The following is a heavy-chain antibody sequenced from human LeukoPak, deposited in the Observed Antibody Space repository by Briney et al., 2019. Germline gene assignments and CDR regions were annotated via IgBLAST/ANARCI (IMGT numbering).Heavy chain of an antibody. CDR1: GFTFSSYA. CDR2: ISGSGGST. V-gene: IGHV3-23*01. Sequence: GGSLRLSCAASGFTFSSYAMSWVRQAPGKGLEWVSAISGSGGSTYCADSVKGRFTISRDNSKNTLYLQMNSLRAEDTAVYCGVKDCGSDVPDWYFDLWGRGTLVTVSS. D-gene: IGHD3-16*01. J-gene: IGHJ2*01. CDR3: VKDCGSDVPDWYFDL.